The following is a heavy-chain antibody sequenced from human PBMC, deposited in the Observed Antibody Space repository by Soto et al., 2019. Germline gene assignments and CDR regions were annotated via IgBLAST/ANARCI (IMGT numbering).Heavy chain of an antibody. CDR2: IYYSGST. J-gene: IGHJ4*02. CDR1: GGSISSSSYY. D-gene: IGHD2-21*02. V-gene: IGHV4-39*07. Sequence: PSETLSLTCTVSGGSISSSSYYWGWIRQPPGKGLEWIGCIYYSGSTYYNPSLKSRVTISVDTSKNQFSLKLSSVTAADTAVYYCARGGGIVVVTAPYDHWGQGTLVTVSS. CDR3: ARGGGIVVVTAPYDH.